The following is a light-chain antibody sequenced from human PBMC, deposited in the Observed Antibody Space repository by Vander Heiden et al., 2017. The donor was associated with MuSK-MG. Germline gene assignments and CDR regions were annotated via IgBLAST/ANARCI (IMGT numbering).Light chain of an antibody. V-gene: IGKV3-11*01. CDR3: QQRSNWPPG. Sequence: EIVLPQSPATLSLSPGERATLSCRASQSGSSYAAWQQQQPGQATRLLNYDASNRATVIPARFSGSGSATDFPLTSSSLEHEDSAVYYCQQRSNWPPGFGGGTKVEIK. CDR2: DAS. J-gene: IGKJ4*01. CDR1: QSGSSY.